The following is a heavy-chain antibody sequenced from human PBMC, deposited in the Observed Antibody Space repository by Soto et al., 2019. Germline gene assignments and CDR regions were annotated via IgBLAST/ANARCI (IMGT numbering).Heavy chain of an antibody. CDR3: ARHATYCSSNSCYEFDF. Sequence: SETLSLTCTVSGGSIRSSGYYWGWIRRPPGMGLEWIGSIFHSGSTLYTPSLNGRVTISVDTFKNQFSLKMTPVTAADTAVYYCARHATYCSSNSCYEFDFWGQGSLVTVSS. CDR2: IFHSGST. J-gene: IGHJ4*02. V-gene: IGHV4-39*01. CDR1: GGSIRSSGYY. D-gene: IGHD2-2*01.